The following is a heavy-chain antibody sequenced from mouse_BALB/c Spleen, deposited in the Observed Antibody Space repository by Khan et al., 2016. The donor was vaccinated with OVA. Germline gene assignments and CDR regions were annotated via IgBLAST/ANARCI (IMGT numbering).Heavy chain of an antibody. CDR3: ARHGSTSCFAY. Sequence: VQLQQSGPELMKPGASVKISCKASGYSFSTYYIHWVTRSHGKTLEWIGYIDPFNGGTTYNQKFKGKATLTVDKSSSTAYMHLTSLTSEDSAVYYCARHGSTSCFAYWGQGTLVTVSA. V-gene: IGHV1S135*01. CDR2: IDPFNGGT. J-gene: IGHJ3*01. CDR1: GYSFSTYY. D-gene: IGHD1-1*01.